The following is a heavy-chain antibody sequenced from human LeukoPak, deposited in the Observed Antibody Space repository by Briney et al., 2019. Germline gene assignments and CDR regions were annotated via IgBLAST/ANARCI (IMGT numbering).Heavy chain of an antibody. Sequence: GGSLRLSCAASTFTFSSYNMNWVRQAPGKGLEWVSYISSSGSTIYYADSVKGRFTISRDNAKNSLYLQMNSLRAEDTAVYYCAKDLMDIVVVVAATGPFDYWGQGTLVTVSS. CDR1: TFTFSSYN. CDR3: AKDLMDIVVVVAATGPFDY. D-gene: IGHD2-15*01. J-gene: IGHJ4*02. V-gene: IGHV3-48*04. CDR2: ISSSGSTI.